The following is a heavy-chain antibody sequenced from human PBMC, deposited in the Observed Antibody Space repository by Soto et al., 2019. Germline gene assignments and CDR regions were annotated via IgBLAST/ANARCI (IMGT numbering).Heavy chain of an antibody. Sequence: ASVKVSCKASGYTFTSYAMHWVRQAPGQRLEWMGWINPGNGNTKYSQKFQGRVTITRDTSASTAYMELSSLRSEDTAVYYCAKDYYDSSGYYPPALLFDYWGQGTLVTVSS. V-gene: IGHV1-3*01. D-gene: IGHD3-22*01. CDR2: INPGNGNT. CDR3: AKDYYDSSGYYPPALLFDY. CDR1: GYTFTSYA. J-gene: IGHJ4*02.